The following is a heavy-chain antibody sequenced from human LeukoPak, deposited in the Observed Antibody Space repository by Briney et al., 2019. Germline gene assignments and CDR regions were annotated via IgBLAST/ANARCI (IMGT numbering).Heavy chain of an antibody. CDR1: GYTFSSYY. D-gene: IGHD5-24*01. J-gene: IGHJ4*02. CDR2: IIPSDGFT. V-gene: IGHV1-46*01. Sequence: GASVKVSCKASGYTFSSYYVHWVRQAPGQGLEWMGMIIPSDGFTSYAQKFQVRVTMTRDMSTSTVYMELSSLRSDDTAVYYCARDRSTNKGWLHLRGIFDYWGQGTLVTVSS. CDR3: ARDRSTNKGWLHLRGIFDY.